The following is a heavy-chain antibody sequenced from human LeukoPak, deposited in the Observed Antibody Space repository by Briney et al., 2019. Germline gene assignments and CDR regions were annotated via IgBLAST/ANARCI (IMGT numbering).Heavy chain of an antibody. CDR1: GGSISSYS. V-gene: IGHV4-59*08. J-gene: IGHJ6*02. Sequence: PSETLSLTCTVSGGSISSYSWSWIRQPPGKGLDWIGYVYYSGSTNYNPSLKSRVTISVDTPKNQFSLRLNSVTAADTAVYFCARHGPNYYYGLDLWGQGTTVTVSS. CDR3: ARHGPNYYYGLDL. CDR2: VYYSGST.